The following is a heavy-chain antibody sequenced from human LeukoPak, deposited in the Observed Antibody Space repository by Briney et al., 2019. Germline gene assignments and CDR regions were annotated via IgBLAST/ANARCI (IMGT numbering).Heavy chain of an antibody. CDR1: GFTFSSYW. D-gene: IGHD6-19*01. CDR3: ARAPYSSGWYVRAFDI. V-gene: IGHV3-7*01. CDR2: IKQDGSEK. J-gene: IGHJ3*02. Sequence: GGSLRLSCAASGFTFSSYWMSWVRQAPGKGLEWVANIKQDGSEKYYVDSVKGRFTISRDNAKNSLYLQMNSLRAEDTAVYYCARAPYSSGWYVRAFDIWGQGTMVTVSS.